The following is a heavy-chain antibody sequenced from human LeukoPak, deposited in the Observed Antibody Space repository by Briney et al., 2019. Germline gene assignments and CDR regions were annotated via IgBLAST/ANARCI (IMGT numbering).Heavy chain of an antibody. CDR1: GYTFTSYG. J-gene: IGHJ5*02. V-gene: IGHV1-18*01. CDR3: ARVNYYGSGSYYNDVDWFDP. Sequence: ASVKVSCKASGYTFTSYGISWVRQAPGQGLEWMGWISAYNGNTNYAQKLQGRVTMTRDMSTSTVYMELSSLRSEDTAVYYCARVNYYGSGSYYNDVDWFDPWGQGTLVTVSS. D-gene: IGHD3-10*01. CDR2: ISAYNGNT.